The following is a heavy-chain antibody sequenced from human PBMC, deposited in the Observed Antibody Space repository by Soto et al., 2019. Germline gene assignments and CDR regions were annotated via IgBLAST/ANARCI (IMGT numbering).Heavy chain of an antibody. Sequence: QVQLVESGGDLVKPGGSLRLSCAASGFTFNDHYMTWFRQAPGKGLEWVSCISSTGGITKYADSVRGRFTVSRDNAKNSVFLQMDSLRDEDTAVYYCARLVGLRLNAYWGQGTLVTVSS. CDR3: ARLVGLRLNAY. J-gene: IGHJ4*02. V-gene: IGHV3-11*05. CDR1: GFTFNDHY. CDR2: ISSTGGIT. D-gene: IGHD2-21*01.